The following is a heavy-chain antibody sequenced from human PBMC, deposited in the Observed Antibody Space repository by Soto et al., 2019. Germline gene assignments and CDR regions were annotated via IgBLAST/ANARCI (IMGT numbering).Heavy chain of an antibody. CDR1: GFTFSSYW. J-gene: IGHJ4*02. CDR3: ARESRYSSGHLGY. Sequence: EVQLVESGGGLVQPGGSLRLSCAASGFTFSSYWMSWVRQAPGKGLEWVANIKQDGSEKYYVDSVKGRFTISRDNAKNSLYLQMNSLRAEDTAVYYCARESRYSSGHLGYWGQGTLVTVSS. V-gene: IGHV3-7*01. CDR2: IKQDGSEK. D-gene: IGHD6-19*01.